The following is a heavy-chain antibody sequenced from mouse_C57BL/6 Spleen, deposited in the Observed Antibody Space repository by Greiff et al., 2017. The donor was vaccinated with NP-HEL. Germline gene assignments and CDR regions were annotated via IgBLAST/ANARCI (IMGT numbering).Heavy chain of an antibody. V-gene: IGHV1-82*01. CDR1: GYAFSSSW. Sequence: QVQLQQSGPELVKPGASVKISCKASGYAFSSSWMNWVKQRPGKGLEWIGRIYPGDGDTNYNGKFKGKATLTADKSSSTAYMQLSSPTSEDSAVYFCARYSIYYYAMDYWGQGTSVTGSS. CDR2: IYPGDGDT. J-gene: IGHJ4*01. CDR3: ARYSIYYYAMDY. D-gene: IGHD2-10*02.